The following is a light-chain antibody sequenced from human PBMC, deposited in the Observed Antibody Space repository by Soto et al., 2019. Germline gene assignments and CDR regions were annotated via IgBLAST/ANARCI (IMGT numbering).Light chain of an antibody. J-gene: IGKJ2*01. CDR1: QSISSY. Sequence: DIPMTQSPSSLSASVGDRVTITCRASQSISSYLNWYQQKPGKAPELLIYAASSLQSGVPSRFSGSGSGTDFTLTISSLQPEDFATYCCHQSYSTPYTFGQGTKLEIK. CDR3: HQSYSTPYT. CDR2: AAS. V-gene: IGKV1-39*01.